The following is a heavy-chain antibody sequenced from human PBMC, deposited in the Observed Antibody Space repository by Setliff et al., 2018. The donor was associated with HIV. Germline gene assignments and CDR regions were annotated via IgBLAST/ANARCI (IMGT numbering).Heavy chain of an antibody. J-gene: IGHJ4*02. CDR3: TRLPHIVVVTAIPYFDY. V-gene: IGHV3-49*04. CDR2: IRSEAYGGTT. D-gene: IGHD2-21*02. Sequence: GSLRLSCAASGFPFGDYAMSWVRQAPGKGLEWVGFIRSEAYGGTTEYAASAKGRFTISRDDSKSIAYLQMNSLKTEDTAVYYCTRLPHIVVVTAIPYFDYWGQGTLVTVSS. CDR1: GFPFGDYA.